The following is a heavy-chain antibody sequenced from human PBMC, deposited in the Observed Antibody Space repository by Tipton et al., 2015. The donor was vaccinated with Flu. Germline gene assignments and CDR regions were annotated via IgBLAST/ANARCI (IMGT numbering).Heavy chain of an antibody. Sequence: SLRLSCAASGFTFSDYYMSWVRQAPGKGLEWVPHISSSGSIINYADSVKGRFTISRDNAKNSLYLQMNSLRAEDTAVYYCARDHPPSITVLGEITDYFGMAVWGQGTTVTVSS. V-gene: IGHV3-11*01. J-gene: IGHJ6*02. D-gene: IGHD3-3*01. CDR1: GFTFSDYY. CDR2: ISSSGSII. CDR3: ARDHPPSITVLGEITDYFGMAV.